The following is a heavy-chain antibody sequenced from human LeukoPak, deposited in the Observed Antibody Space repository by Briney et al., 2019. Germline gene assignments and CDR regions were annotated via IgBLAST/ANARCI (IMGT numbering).Heavy chain of an antibody. J-gene: IGHJ4*02. V-gene: IGHV4-4*02. CDR3: ARVKGYCSGGSCRLFDY. D-gene: IGHD2-15*01. CDR1: GGSISSSNW. CDR2: IYHSGST. Sequence: PSETLSLTCAVSGGSISSSNWWSWVRQPPGKGLEWIGEIYHSGSTNYNPSLKSRVTISVDKSKNQFSLKLSSVTAADTAVYYCARVKGYCSGGSCRLFDYWGQGTLVTVSS.